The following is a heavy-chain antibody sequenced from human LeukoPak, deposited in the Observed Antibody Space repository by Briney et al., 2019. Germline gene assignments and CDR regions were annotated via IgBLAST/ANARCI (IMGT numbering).Heavy chain of an antibody. CDR3: AGTRGHSYGFDY. J-gene: IGHJ4*02. CDR2: IIPIFGTA. CDR1: GGTFSSYA. V-gene: IGHV1-69*05. Sequence: GASVKVSCKASGGTFSSYAISWVRQAPGQGLEWMGRIIPIFGTANYAQKFQGRVTITTDESTSTAYMELSSLRSEDTAVYYCAGTRGHSYGFDYWGQGTLVTVSS. D-gene: IGHD5-18*01.